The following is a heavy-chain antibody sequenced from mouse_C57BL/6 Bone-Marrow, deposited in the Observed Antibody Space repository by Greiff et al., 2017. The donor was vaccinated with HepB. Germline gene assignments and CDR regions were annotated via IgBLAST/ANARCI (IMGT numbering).Heavy chain of an antibody. D-gene: IGHD2-4*01. V-gene: IGHV1-78*01. J-gene: IGHJ1*03. Sequence: VKLQESDAELVKPGASVKISCKVSGYTFTDHTIHWMKQRPEQGLEWIGYIYPRDGSTKYNEKFKGKATLTADKSSSTAYMQLNSLTSEDSAVYFCAIYYDYDAWYFDVWGTGTTVTVSS. CDR2: IYPRDGST. CDR1: GYTFTDHT. CDR3: AIYYDYDAWYFDV.